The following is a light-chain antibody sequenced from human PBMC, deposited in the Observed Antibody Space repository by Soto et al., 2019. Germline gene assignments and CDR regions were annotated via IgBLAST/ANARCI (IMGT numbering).Light chain of an antibody. Sequence: ETVLTQSPGTLSLSPGERATLSCWTSQSVSNSYLAWYQQKPGQAPRLLIYDASSRAPGFPDRFSGSGSGTDFTLTISRLEPEDFAVYYCQQFGSSLYTFGQGTKLEIK. V-gene: IGKV3-20*01. CDR3: QQFGSSLYT. CDR2: DAS. CDR1: QSVSNSY. J-gene: IGKJ2*01.